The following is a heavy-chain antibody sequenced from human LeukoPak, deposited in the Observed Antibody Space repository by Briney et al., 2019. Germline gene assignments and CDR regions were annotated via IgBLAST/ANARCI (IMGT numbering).Heavy chain of an antibody. J-gene: IGHJ4*02. V-gene: IGHV3-53*01. CDR2: IYSGGST. CDR3: ARDGIYDYGDYGLVY. CDR1: GFTVSSNY. Sequence: PGGSLRLSCAASGFTVSSNYMSWVRQAPGKGLEWVSVIYSGGSTYYADSVKGRFTISRDNSKNTLYLQMNSLRAEDTAMYYCARDGIYDYGDYGLVYWGQGTLVTVSS. D-gene: IGHD4-17*01.